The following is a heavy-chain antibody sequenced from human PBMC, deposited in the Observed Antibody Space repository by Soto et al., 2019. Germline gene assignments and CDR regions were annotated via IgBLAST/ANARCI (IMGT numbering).Heavy chain of an antibody. CDR3: ARDRTTVTTGDAFDI. J-gene: IGHJ3*02. D-gene: IGHD4-17*01. Sequence: SETLSLTCTVSGGSISSYYWSWIRQPPGKGLEWIGYIYYSGSTNYNPSLKSRVTISVDTSKNQFSLKLSSVTAADTAAYYCARDRTTVTTGDAFDIWGQGTMVTVSS. CDR2: IYYSGST. V-gene: IGHV4-59*01. CDR1: GGSISSYY.